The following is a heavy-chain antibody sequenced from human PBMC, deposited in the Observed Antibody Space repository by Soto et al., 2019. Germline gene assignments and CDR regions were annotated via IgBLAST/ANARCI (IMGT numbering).Heavy chain of an antibody. CDR1: GFSFSDYG. CDR2: IWYDGNNK. J-gene: IGHJ4*02. Sequence: QVQLVESGGGVVQTGKSLRLSCSASGFSFSDYGMHWVRQAPGKGLEWLAVIWYDGNNKYHADSVRGRFTISRDNSKNTLYLQMNTLRAEDTAVYYCARDRMTGSTEWHSLDFCGQGTLVTVSS. V-gene: IGHV3-33*01. CDR3: ARDRMTGSTEWHSLDF. D-gene: IGHD1-20*01.